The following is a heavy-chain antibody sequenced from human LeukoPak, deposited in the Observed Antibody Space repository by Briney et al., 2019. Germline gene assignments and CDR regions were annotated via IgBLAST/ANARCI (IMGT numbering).Heavy chain of an antibody. J-gene: IGHJ4*02. CDR1: GFTFSSYW. D-gene: IGHD3-9*01. Sequence: GGSLRLSCAASGFTFSSYWMHWVRQAPGKGLVWVSRINNDGSSTNYADSVKGRFTISRDNAKNTLYLQMNSLRAEDTAVYYCARGKGLRYFGWLSVGFDYWGQGTLVTVSS. V-gene: IGHV3-74*01. CDR3: ARGKGLRYFGWLSVGFDY. CDR2: INNDGSST.